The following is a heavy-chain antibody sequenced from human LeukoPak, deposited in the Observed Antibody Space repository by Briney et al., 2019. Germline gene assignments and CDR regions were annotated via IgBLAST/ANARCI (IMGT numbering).Heavy chain of an antibody. CDR3: VRDRELNY. CDR1: GGSISIYY. Sequence: SETLSLTCTVSGGSISIYYWSWVRQPPGKGLEWIGYIYNSGSTNYNPFLKSRVTISVDTSKNQFSLNLDSVTAADTAVYYCVRDRELNYWGQGTLVTVSS. D-gene: IGHD3-10*01. CDR2: IYNSGST. V-gene: IGHV4-59*01. J-gene: IGHJ4*02.